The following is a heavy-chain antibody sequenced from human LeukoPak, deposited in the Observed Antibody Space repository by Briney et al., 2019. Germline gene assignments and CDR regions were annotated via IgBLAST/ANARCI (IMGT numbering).Heavy chain of an antibody. Sequence: ASVKVSCKASGYTFTGYYMHWVRQAPGQGLEWMGWINPNSGGTNYAQKFQGRVAMTRDTSISTAYMELSRLRSDDTAVYYCARGGRYYGSGSYTMDVWGKGTTVTVSS. CDR3: ARGGRYYGSGSYTMDV. D-gene: IGHD3-10*01. CDR1: GYTFTGYY. V-gene: IGHV1-2*02. J-gene: IGHJ6*03. CDR2: INPNSGGT.